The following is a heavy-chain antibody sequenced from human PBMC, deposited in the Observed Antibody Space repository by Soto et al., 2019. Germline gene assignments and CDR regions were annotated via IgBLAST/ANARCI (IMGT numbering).Heavy chain of an antibody. V-gene: IGHV1-3*01. CDR1: GYTFTSYA. CDR3: ARSAFWTVTSLKRGYYYYGMDV. CDR2: INAGNGNT. J-gene: IGHJ6*02. Sequence: GASVKVSCKASGYTFTSYAMHWVRQAPGQRLEWMGWINAGNGNTKYSQKFQGRVTITRDTSASTAYMELSSLRSEDTAVYYCARSAFWTVTSLKRGYYYYGMDVWGQGTTVTVSS. D-gene: IGHD4-17*01.